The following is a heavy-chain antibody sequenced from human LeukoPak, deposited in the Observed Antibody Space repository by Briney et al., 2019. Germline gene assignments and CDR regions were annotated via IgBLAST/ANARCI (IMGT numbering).Heavy chain of an antibody. CDR1: GFTFSSYG. D-gene: IGHD3-22*01. Sequence: AGGSLRLSCAASGFTFSSYGMHWVRQAPGKGLEWVAVIWYDGSNKYYADSVKGRFTISRDNSKNTLYLQMNSLRAEDTAVYYCARDVPTGGYYYDSSGPDYWGQGTLVTVSS. V-gene: IGHV3-33*08. J-gene: IGHJ4*02. CDR3: ARDVPTGGYYYDSSGPDY. CDR2: IWYDGSNK.